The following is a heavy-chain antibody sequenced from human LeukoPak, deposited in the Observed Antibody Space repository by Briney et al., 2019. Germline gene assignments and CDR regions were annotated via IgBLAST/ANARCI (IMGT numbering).Heavy chain of an antibody. V-gene: IGHV3-21*01. CDR3: ARGGSGYSYGKIDS. J-gene: IGHJ4*02. D-gene: IGHD5-18*01. CDR1: GFTFTSHS. CDR2: ISFDSTYI. Sequence: PGGSLRLSCAASGFTFTSHSLNWVRQAPGKGLEWVSSISFDSTYIYYADSLKGRFSVSRDNARNSVYLQMNSLRDEDTAVYYCARGGSGYSYGKIDSWGQGILVTVSS.